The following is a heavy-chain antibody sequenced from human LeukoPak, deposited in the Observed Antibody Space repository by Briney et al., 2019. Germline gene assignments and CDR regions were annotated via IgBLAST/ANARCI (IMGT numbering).Heavy chain of an antibody. CDR3: ARGYEDLGLKGKYSSSSGLCYFDY. CDR2: INHSGST. D-gene: IGHD6-6*01. J-gene: IGHJ4*02. V-gene: IGHV4-34*01. CDR1: GGSFSGYY. Sequence: PSGTLSLTCAVYGGSFSGYYWSWIRQPPGKGLEWIGEINHSGSTNYNPSLKSRVTISVDTSKNQFSLKLSSVTAADTAVYYCARGYEDLGLKGKYSSSSGLCYFDYWGQGTLVTVSS.